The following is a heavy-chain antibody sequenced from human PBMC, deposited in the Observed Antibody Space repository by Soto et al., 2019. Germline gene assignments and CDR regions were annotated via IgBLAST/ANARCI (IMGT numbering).Heavy chain of an antibody. CDR1: GFTFSSYW. D-gene: IGHD1-1*01. Sequence: EVQLVESGGGLVQPGGSLRLSCAASGFTFSSYWMHWVRQAPGKGLVWVSRINSDGSSTSYADSVKGRFTISRDNAKNTLYLQMNSLRAEDTAVYYCARDTTPTHFNNYDAFDIWGQGTMVTVSS. V-gene: IGHV3-74*01. CDR3: ARDTTPTHFNNYDAFDI. J-gene: IGHJ3*02. CDR2: INSDGSST.